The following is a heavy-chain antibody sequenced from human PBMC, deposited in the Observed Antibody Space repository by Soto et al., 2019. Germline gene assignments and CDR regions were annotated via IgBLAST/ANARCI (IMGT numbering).Heavy chain of an antibody. CDR1: GFSLSTSGVG. CDR2: IYWDDDK. CDR3: AYRQKLGNGYYGDY. D-gene: IGHD1-26*01. J-gene: IGHJ4*02. Sequence: QITLKESGPTLVKPTQTLTLTCTFSGFSLSTSGVGVGWIRQPPGKALEWLALIYWDDDKRYSPSLKSRLTITKDNSKDQVVLTMTNMDPVDTTTYYCAYRQKLGNGYYGDYWGQGTLVTVSS. V-gene: IGHV2-5*02.